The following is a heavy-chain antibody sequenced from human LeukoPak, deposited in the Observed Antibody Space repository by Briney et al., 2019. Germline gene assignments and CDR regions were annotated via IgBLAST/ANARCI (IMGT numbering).Heavy chain of an antibody. CDR1: GFTFSSYS. CDR3: ARDLSSWYYFDY. Sequence: GGSLRLSCGASGFTFSSYSMNWVRQAPGKGLEWVSSISSSSSYIYYADSVKGRFTISRDNAKNSLYLQINSLRAEDTAVYYCARDLSSWYYFDYWGQGTLVTVSS. D-gene: IGHD6-13*01. V-gene: IGHV3-21*01. CDR2: ISSSSSYI. J-gene: IGHJ4*02.